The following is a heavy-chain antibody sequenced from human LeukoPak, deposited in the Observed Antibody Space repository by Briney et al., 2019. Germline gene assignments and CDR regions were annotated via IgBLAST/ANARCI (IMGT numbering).Heavy chain of an antibody. Sequence: PGGSLRLSCAASGFTFSSYSMNWVRQAPGKGLEWVSYISSSSSTIYYADSVKGRFTISRDNSKNTLYLQMNSLRAEDTAVYYCAKGYSGYSFDYWGQGTLVTVSS. V-gene: IGHV3-48*01. J-gene: IGHJ4*02. CDR1: GFTFSSYS. CDR2: ISSSSSTI. CDR3: AKGYSGYSFDY. D-gene: IGHD5-12*01.